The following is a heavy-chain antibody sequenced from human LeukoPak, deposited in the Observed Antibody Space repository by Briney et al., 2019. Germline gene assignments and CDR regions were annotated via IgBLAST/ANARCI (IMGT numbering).Heavy chain of an antibody. D-gene: IGHD3-16*01. CDR2: VSGRSSHI. CDR3: GRAFPPLRTSSAGDL. J-gene: IGHJ1*01. Sequence: GQSLRLSCSTSGFRFSDYEMNYDRSARGKDLEWDSAVSGRSSHIYYGESVKGRFTISRDNAKNSLYLQMDSLGVEDTAVYYCGRAFPPLRTSSAGDLWGQGTLVIVSS. CDR1: GFRFSDYE. V-gene: IGHV3-21*01.